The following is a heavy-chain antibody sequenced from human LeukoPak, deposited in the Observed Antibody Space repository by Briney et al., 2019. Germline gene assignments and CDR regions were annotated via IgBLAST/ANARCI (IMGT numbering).Heavy chain of an antibody. CDR2: INPSGGRT. Sequence: ASVKVSCKASGYTFTSYYMHWVRQAPGQGLEWMGIINPSGGRTSYAQKFQGRVTMTRDTSTSTIYIELYGLRSDDTAVYYCARGGRDYGDTRFDPWGQGALVTVSS. D-gene: IGHD4-17*01. J-gene: IGHJ5*02. CDR1: GYTFTSYY. CDR3: ARGGRDYGDTRFDP. V-gene: IGHV1-46*01.